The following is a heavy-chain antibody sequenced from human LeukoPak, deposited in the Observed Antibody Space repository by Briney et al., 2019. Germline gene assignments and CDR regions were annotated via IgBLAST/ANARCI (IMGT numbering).Heavy chain of an antibody. V-gene: IGHV3-23*01. CDR1: GFTFSSYA. J-gene: IGHJ4*02. CDR2: INSSGSRT. Sequence: GGSLRLSCAASGFTFSSYAMSWVRQAPGKGLEWVSDINSSGSRTYYVDSVKGRFTISRDNSKNTLYLQMNSLRADDTAVYYCAKSLLRPAYWGQGTLVTVSS. CDR3: AKSLLRPAY. D-gene: IGHD3-3*01.